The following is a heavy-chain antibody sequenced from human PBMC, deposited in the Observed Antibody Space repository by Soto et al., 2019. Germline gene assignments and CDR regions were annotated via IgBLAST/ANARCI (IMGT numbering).Heavy chain of an antibody. D-gene: IGHD6-25*01. J-gene: IGHJ5*02. CDR1: TYSISSGFF. CDR2: IFHTGDS. Sequence: SETLSLTCAVSTYSISSGFFWGWIRQPPGKGLEWIGSIFHTGDSYYNPSLKSRTTMSVDTSRNQFSLKLTSLTAADTAVDYCARDTNGLYPWGQGKLVTV. V-gene: IGHV4-38-2*02. CDR3: ARDTNGLYP.